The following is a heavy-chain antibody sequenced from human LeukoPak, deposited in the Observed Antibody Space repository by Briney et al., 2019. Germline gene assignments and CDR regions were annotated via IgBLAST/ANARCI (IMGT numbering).Heavy chain of an antibody. J-gene: IGHJ2*01. CDR1: GGSISSYY. CDR3: ARVFRKQLGPWYFDL. V-gene: IGHV4-59*08. CDR2: IYYSGST. D-gene: IGHD6-13*01. Sequence: SGPTLVKPSETLSLTCTVSGGSISSYYWSWIRQPPGKGLEWIGYIYYSGSTNYSPSLKSRVTISVDTSKNQFSLKLSSVTAADTAVYYCARVFRKQLGPWYFDLWGRGTLVTVSS.